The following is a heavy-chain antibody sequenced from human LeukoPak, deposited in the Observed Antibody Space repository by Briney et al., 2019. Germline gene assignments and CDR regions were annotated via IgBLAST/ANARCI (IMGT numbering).Heavy chain of an antibody. CDR1: GFTFSSYA. CDR3: AKGTYYDFWSGYYE. CDR2: ISGSGGST. V-gene: IGHV3-23*01. D-gene: IGHD3-3*01. Sequence: PGGSLRLSCAASGFTFSSYAMSWVRQAPGKGLEWVSAISGSGGSTYYADSVKGRFTISRDNSKNTLYLQMNSLRAEDTAVYYCAKGTYYDFWSGYYEWGQGTPVTVSS. J-gene: IGHJ4*02.